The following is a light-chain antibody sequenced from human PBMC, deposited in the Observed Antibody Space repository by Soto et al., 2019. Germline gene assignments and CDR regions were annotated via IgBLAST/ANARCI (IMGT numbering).Light chain of an antibody. CDR1: SSDVGGDHNF. J-gene: IGLJ1*01. Sequence: QSALTQPASVSGSPGQSIAISCTGTSSDVGGDHNFVSWYQHHPGKAPKLTIYDVSNRPSGVSDRFSGSKSGNTASLTISGLQAEDEADYYCSSYTSSSTYVFGTGTKVNV. CDR2: DVS. V-gene: IGLV2-14*03. CDR3: SSYTSSSTYV.